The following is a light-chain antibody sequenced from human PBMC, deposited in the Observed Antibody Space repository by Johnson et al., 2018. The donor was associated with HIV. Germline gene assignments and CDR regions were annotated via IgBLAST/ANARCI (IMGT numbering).Light chain of an antibody. CDR3: GTWDSRLRARV. CDR2: DNN. J-gene: IGLJ1*01. V-gene: IGLV1-51*01. CDR1: SSNIGNNY. Sequence: QSVLTQPPSVSAAPGQKVTISCSGSSSNIGNNYVSWYQQLPGTAPKLLIYDNNKRPSGIPDRFSGSKSGTSATLGITGLQTGDEADYYCGTWDSRLRARVFGTGPKVTVL.